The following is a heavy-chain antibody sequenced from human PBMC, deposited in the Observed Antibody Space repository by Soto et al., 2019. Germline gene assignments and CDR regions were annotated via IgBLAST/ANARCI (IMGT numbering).Heavy chain of an antibody. J-gene: IGHJ5*02. CDR3: ARDLLGYSSSWYWFDP. CDR1: GGSISSGGYY. CDR2: IYYSGST. Sequence: QVQLQESGPGLVKPSQTLSLTCTVSGGSISSGGYYWSWIRQHPGQGLEWIGYIYYSGSTYYNPSLRSRVTTPVDTSKNQCSLKLRSVTAADTAVYYCARDLLGYSSSWYWFDPWGQGTLVTVSS. D-gene: IGHD6-13*01. V-gene: IGHV4-31*03.